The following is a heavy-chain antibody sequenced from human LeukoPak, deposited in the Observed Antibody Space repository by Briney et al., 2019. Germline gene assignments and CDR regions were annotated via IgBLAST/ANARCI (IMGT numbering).Heavy chain of an antibody. Sequence: ASVKVSCKASGGTFSSYTISWVRQAPGQGLEWVGRIIPILGIANYAKKFQGRVTITADRSTSTAYMELSSLRSEDTAVYYCARDPPMWNSSSSVDYWGQGTLVTVSS. CDR2: IIPILGIA. J-gene: IGHJ4*02. D-gene: IGHD6-6*01. CDR1: GGTFSSYT. CDR3: ARDPPMWNSSSSVDY. V-gene: IGHV1-69*04.